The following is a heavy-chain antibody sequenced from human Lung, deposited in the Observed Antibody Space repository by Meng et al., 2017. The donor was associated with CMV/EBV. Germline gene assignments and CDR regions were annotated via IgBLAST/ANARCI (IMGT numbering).Heavy chain of an antibody. Sequence: GESLKISCEGSGYSFSNDWIDWVRQMPGKGLEWMGSIYPGDSDTRYSASFQGQVTISADESIRTAYLQWSTLKASDTAIYYCARRGMMTTRGYWFDPWGQGT. CDR3: ARRGMMTTRGYWFDP. CDR1: GYSFSNDW. CDR2: IYPGDSDT. V-gene: IGHV5-51*01. J-gene: IGHJ5*02. D-gene: IGHD4-17*01.